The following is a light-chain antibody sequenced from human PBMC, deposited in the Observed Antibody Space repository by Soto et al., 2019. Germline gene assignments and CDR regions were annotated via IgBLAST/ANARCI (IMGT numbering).Light chain of an antibody. V-gene: IGKV1-8*01. CDR1: QGISSY. Sequence: AIRMTQSPSSFSASTGDRVTITCRASQGISSYLAWYQQKPGKAPKLLIYAASTLQSGVPSRFSGSGSGTDFTLTISCLQSEDFATSNCQQYYSYPRALTFGGGTKVEIK. CDR3: QQYYSYPRALT. J-gene: IGKJ4*01. CDR2: AAS.